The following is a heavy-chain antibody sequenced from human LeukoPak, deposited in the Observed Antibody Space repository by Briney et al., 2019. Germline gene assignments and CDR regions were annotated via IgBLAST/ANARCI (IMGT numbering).Heavy chain of an antibody. V-gene: IGHV3-7*01. CDR2: IKQDGSET. Sequence: GGSLRLSCATSGFTFSSYWMTWVRQAPGKGLEWVANIKQDGSETIYVDSVKGRFTISRDNAKNSLYLQMNSLRAEDTAVYYCAAVIDYWGQGTLVTVSS. J-gene: IGHJ4*02. CDR1: GFTFSSYW. CDR3: AAVIDY.